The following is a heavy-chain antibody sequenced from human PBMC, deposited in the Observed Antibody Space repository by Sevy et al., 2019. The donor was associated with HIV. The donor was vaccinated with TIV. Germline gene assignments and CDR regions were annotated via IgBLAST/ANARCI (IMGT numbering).Heavy chain of an antibody. Sequence: GESLKISCKGSGYSFTTYWIGWERQMPGKGLEWMGIIYPGDSDTRYSPSFQGQVTISADKSISTAYLQWSSLKASDTAMYYCARPFGSSSGPFDYWGQRTLVTVSS. CDR3: ARPFGSSSGPFDY. J-gene: IGHJ4*02. D-gene: IGHD6-6*01. CDR1: GYSFTTYW. V-gene: IGHV5-51*01. CDR2: IYPGDSDT.